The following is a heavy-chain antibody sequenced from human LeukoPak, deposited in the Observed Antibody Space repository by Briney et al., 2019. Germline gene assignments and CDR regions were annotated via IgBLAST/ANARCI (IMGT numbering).Heavy chain of an antibody. V-gene: IGHV3-21*01. J-gene: IGHJ5*02. CDR3: ARSRVGYGLDP. CDR2: ISDSSSYI. CDR1: GFTFSNYV. Sequence: GGSLRLSCAASGFTFSNYVMSWVRQAPGKGLEWVSCISDSSSYIYYADSVKGRFTISRDNAKNSLYLQMNSLRAEDTAVYYCARSRVGYGLDPWGQGTLVTVSS. D-gene: IGHD3-10*01.